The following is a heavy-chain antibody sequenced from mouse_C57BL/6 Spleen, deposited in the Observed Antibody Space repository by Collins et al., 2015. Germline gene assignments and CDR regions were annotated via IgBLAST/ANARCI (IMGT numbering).Heavy chain of an antibody. J-gene: IGHJ3*01. CDR2: INTYSGVP. Sequence: QIQLVQSGPELKKPGETVKISCKASGYTFTTYGMSWVKQAPGKGLKWMGWINTYSGVPTYADDFKGRFAFSLETSASTAYLQINNLKNEDTATYFCARADGSLAWFAYWGQGTLVTVSA. CDR3: ARADGSLAWFAY. D-gene: IGHD1-1*02. V-gene: IGHV9-3*01. CDR1: GYTFTTYG.